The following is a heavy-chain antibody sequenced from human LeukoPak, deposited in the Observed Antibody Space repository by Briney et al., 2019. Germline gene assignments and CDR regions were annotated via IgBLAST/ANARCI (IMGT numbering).Heavy chain of an antibody. CDR2: ISSDGNKN. V-gene: IGHV3-30*18. Sequence: GGSLRLSCVASGFTFSSYGMHWVRQAPGKGLEWVAFISSDGNKNYYEDSVKGRFTIPRDNSKNTLFLQMSSLRPEDTAVYYCAKHDGPIVVVTVRLDYWGQGTLVTVSS. CDR3: AKHDGPIVVVTVRLDY. D-gene: IGHD2-21*02. CDR1: GFTFSSYG. J-gene: IGHJ4*02.